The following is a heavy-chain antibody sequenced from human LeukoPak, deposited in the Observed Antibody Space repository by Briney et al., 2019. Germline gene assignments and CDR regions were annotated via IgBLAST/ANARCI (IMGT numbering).Heavy chain of an antibody. Sequence: PSETLSLTCTVSGGSISSYYWSWIRQPPGKGLEWIGYIYYSGSTNYNPSLKSRVTISVDTSKNQFSLKLCSVTAADTAVYYCAGSTAVYNWFDRWGQGTLVTVSS. CDR3: AGSTAVYNWFDR. CDR2: IYYSGST. CDR1: GGSISSYY. J-gene: IGHJ5*02. V-gene: IGHV4-59*01. D-gene: IGHD1-26*01.